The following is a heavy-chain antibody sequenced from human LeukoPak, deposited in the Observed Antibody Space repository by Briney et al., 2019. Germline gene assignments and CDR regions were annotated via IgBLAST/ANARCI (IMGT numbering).Heavy chain of an antibody. V-gene: IGHV4-39*07. J-gene: IGHJ5*02. CDR3: ARDHPRKRIITLVRRKSNWFDP. D-gene: IGHD6-13*01. Sequence: PSETLSLTCTVSGGSISSSSYYWGWIRQLPGKGLEWIGSIYYSGSTYYNPSLKSRVTISVDTSKNQFSLKLSSVTAADTAVYYCARDHPRKRIITLVRRKSNWFDPWGQGTLVTVSS. CDR1: GGSISSSSYY. CDR2: IYYSGST.